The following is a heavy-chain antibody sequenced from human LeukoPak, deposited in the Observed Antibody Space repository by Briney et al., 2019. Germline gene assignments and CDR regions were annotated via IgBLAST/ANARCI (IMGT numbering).Heavy chain of an antibody. CDR1: GYTFTSYG. D-gene: IGHD2-2*01. J-gene: IGHJ6*02. Sequence: ASVKVSCKASGYTFTSYGISWVRQAPGQGLEWMGWISAYNGNTNYAQKLQGRVTMTTDTSTSTAYMELRSLGSDDTAVYYCARGYCSSTSCPYGMDVWGQGTTVTVSS. CDR3: ARGYCSSTSCPYGMDV. V-gene: IGHV1-18*01. CDR2: ISAYNGNT.